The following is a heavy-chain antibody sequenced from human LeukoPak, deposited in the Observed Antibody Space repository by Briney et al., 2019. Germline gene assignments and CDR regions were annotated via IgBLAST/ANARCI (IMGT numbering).Heavy chain of an antibody. V-gene: IGHV1-2*02. CDR3: AIELSGDGNFDY. CDR2: ISAHDGGT. D-gene: IGHD1-26*01. CDR1: GYPFSGYK. J-gene: IGHJ4*02. Sequence: ASVKVSCKASGYPFSGYKIHWVRQAPGQGLEWMGWISAHDGGTNYARKFQGRITMARDTSISIAYIEVSRLRSDDTADCYCAIELSGDGNFDYWGRGTLVTVSS.